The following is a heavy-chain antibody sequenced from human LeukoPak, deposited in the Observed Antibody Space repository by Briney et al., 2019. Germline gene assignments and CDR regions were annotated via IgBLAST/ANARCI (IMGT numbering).Heavy chain of an antibody. J-gene: IGHJ4*02. CDR1: GFTFSSYS. Sequence: GGSLRLSCAASGFTFSSYSMNWVRQAPGKGLEWVSYINSSGSTIYYADSVKGRFTISRDNAKNSLYLQMNSLRAEDTAVYYCARDLQFDYWGQGTLVTVSS. CDR2: INSSGSTI. V-gene: IGHV3-48*04. CDR3: ARDLQFDY.